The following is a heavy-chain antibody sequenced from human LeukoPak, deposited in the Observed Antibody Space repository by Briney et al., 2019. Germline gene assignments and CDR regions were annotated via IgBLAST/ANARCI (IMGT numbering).Heavy chain of an antibody. V-gene: IGHV4-31*03. CDR2: IYYSGST. D-gene: IGHD1-14*01. J-gene: IGHJ2*01. Sequence: PSETLSLTCTVSGGSISSGGYYWSWIRQHPGKGLEWIGYIYYSGSTYYNPSLKSRVTISVDTSKNQFSLELRSVTAADTAVYYCARPRPYNYWYFDLWGLGTLVTVSS. CDR3: ARPRPYNYWYFDL. CDR1: GGSISSGGYY.